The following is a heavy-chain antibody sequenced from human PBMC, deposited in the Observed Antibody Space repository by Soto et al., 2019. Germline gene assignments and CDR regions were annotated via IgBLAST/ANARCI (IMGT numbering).Heavy chain of an antibody. J-gene: IGHJ3*02. CDR1: GYTLTALS. Sequence: GASVKVSCKVSGYTLTALSMHWVRQAPGKGLEWVGGFDPEDGETIYAQKFQGRVTMTEDTSTDTAYMELSSLRSEDTAVYYCATVVYYDSSGYPVGAFDSWGQGTMGTVS. CDR2: FDPEDGET. V-gene: IGHV1-24*01. D-gene: IGHD3-22*01. CDR3: ATVVYYDSSGYPVGAFDS.